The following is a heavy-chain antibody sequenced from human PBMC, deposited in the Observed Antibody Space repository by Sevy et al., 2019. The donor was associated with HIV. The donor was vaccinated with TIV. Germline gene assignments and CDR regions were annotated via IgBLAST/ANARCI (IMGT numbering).Heavy chain of an antibody. CDR3: VKDFGGSFVIGYFDY. CDR2: ISGSGGST. CDR1: GITFSNYA. J-gene: IGHJ4*02. V-gene: IGHV3-23*01. D-gene: IGHD3-16*01. Sequence: GGSLRLSCVASGITFSNYAMSWVRQAPGKGLEWVSGISGSGGSTYYADSMKGRLTISRDNSKNTLYLQMNSLRVEDTAEYYCVKDFGGSFVIGYFDYWGQGTLVTVSS.